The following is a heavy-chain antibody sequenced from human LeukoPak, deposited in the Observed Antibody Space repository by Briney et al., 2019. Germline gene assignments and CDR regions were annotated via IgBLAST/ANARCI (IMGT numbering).Heavy chain of an antibody. D-gene: IGHD6-19*01. CDR3: AKGERSGWYGRENYFDY. V-gene: IGHV3-23*01. CDR2: VSGSGDRM. CDR1: GFTSSSYA. J-gene: IGHJ4*02. Sequence: PGGSLRLSCAASGFTSSSYALNWVRQAPGKGLEWVATVSGSGDRMYHADSVKGRFTISRDNSKNTLYLQMNSLRAEDTAVYYCAKGERSGWYGRENYFDYWGQGTLVTVSS.